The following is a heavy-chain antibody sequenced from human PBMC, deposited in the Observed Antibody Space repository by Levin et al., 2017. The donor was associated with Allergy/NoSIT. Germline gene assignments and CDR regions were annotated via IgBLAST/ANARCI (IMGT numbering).Heavy chain of an antibody. Sequence: GGSLRLSCTGSGFVFGTFGMHWVRQIPGKGLEWVAVVWFDETNTHYADPVKGRFIISRDNSKNTMYLTMNNLRVEDTAVYYCARNGLTGESDLWGQGALVSVSS. CDR3: ARNGLTGESDL. CDR2: VWFDETNT. D-gene: IGHD4-17*01. J-gene: IGHJ4*02. V-gene: IGHV3-33*01. CDR1: GFVFGTFG.